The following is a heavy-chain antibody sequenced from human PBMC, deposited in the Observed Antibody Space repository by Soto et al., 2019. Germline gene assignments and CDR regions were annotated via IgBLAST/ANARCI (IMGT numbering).Heavy chain of an antibody. V-gene: IGHV3-33*01. CDR1: GFTFTTYG. CDR2: IWYDESIK. CDR3: ARGYSANSGSFDY. D-gene: IGHD4-4*01. J-gene: IGHJ4*02. Sequence: QVQLVESGGGVVQPGGSLRLSCAASGFTFTTYGMHWVRQAPGKGLEWVAVIWYDESIKNCADSVKGRFTISRDNSKSTLYLQMNSLRAEDTAIYYCARGYSANSGSFDYWGQGTLVTVSS.